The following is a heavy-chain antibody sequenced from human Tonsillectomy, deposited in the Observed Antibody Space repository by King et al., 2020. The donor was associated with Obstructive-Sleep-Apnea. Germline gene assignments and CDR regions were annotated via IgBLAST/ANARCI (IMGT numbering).Heavy chain of an antibody. Sequence: QLQESGPGLVKPSETLSLTCTVSGGSISSSSYYWGWIRQPPGKGLEWIGSIYYSGSTYYNPSLRRRVSTSVDTSKNQFSLRLSSVTAADTAVYYCARAYCTNGVCYLYFDYWGQGTLVTVSS. CDR3: ARAYCTNGVCYLYFDY. V-gene: IGHV4-39*07. J-gene: IGHJ4*02. CDR2: IYYSGST. D-gene: IGHD2-8*01. CDR1: GGSISSSSYY.